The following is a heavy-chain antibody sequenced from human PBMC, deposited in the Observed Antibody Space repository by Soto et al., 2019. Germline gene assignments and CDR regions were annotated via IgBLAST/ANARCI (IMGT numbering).Heavy chain of an antibody. D-gene: IGHD6-19*01. CDR3: ASVAGADYYYGMDV. CDR1: GFTFSSYS. CDR2: ISSSSSYI. J-gene: IGHJ6*02. V-gene: IGHV3-21*01. Sequence: GGSLRLSCAASGFTFSSYSMNWVRQAPGKGLEWVSSISSSSSYIYYADSVKGRFTISRDNAKNSLYLQMNSLRAEDTAVYYCASVAGADYYYGMDVWGQGTTVTVSS.